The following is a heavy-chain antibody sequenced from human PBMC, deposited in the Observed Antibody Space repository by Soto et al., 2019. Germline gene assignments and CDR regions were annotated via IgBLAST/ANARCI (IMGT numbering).Heavy chain of an antibody. CDR2: ISAYNGNT. CDR3: ARGFYDSRGYSSPFDY. Sequence: ASVKVSCKASGYTFTSYAISWVRQAPGQGLEWMGWISAYNGNTNYAQKLQGRVTMTTDTSTSTAYMELRSLRSDDTAVYYCARGFYDSRGYSSPFDYWGQGIVVTVSS. J-gene: IGHJ4*02. CDR1: GYTFTSYA. D-gene: IGHD3-22*01. V-gene: IGHV1-18*01.